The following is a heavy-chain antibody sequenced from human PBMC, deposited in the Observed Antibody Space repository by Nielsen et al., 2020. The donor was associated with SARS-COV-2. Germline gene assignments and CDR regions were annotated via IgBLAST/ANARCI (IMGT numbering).Heavy chain of an antibody. V-gene: IGHV1-2*04. CDR2: INPNSGGT. CDR3: ARGTATADDYYDSSGPTFDY. Sequence: ASVKVSCKASGYTFTGYYMHWVRQAPGQGLEWMGWINPNSGGTNYAQKFQGWVTMTRDTSISTAYMELSRLRSDDTAVYYCARGTATADDYYDSSGPTFDYWGQGTLVTVSS. D-gene: IGHD3-22*01. CDR1: GYTFTGYY. J-gene: IGHJ4*02.